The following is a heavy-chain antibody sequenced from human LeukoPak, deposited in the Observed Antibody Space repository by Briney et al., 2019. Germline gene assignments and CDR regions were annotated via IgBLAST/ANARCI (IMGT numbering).Heavy chain of an antibody. CDR1: GFTFSSYG. CDR3: AKAGGNSYGSALVDY. J-gene: IGHJ4*02. CDR2: IRYDGSNK. D-gene: IGHD5-18*01. Sequence: GRSLRLSCAASGFTFSSYGMHWVRQAPGKGLEWVAFIRYDGSNKYYADSVKGRFTISRDNSKNTLYLQMNSLRAEDTAVYYCAKAGGNSYGSALVDYWGQGTLVTVSS. V-gene: IGHV3-30*02.